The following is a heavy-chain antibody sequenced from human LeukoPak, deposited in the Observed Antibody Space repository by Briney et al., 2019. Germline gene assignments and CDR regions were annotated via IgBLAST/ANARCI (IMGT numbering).Heavy chain of an antibody. V-gene: IGHV3-23*01. Sequence: GGSLRLSCAVSGITLSNYGMSWVRQAPGKGLEWVAGISDSGGRTNYADTVKGRFTISRDNPKNTLYLQMNSLRAEDTAVYFCAKRGVVIRVILVGFHKEAYYFDSWGQGALVTVSS. CDR1: GITLSNYG. CDR3: AKRGVVIRVILVGFHKEAYYFDS. CDR2: ISDSGGRT. J-gene: IGHJ4*02. D-gene: IGHD3-22*01.